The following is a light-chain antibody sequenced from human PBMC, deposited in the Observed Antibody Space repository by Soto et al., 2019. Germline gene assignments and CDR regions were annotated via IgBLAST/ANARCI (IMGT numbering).Light chain of an antibody. V-gene: IGKV3-11*01. J-gene: IGKJ1*01. CDR2: DAS. CDR1: QSVSSY. CDR3: QPRSNSPRP. Sequence: EIVLTQSPATLSLSPGERATLSCRASQSVSSYLAWYQQKPGQAPRLLIYDASNSATGIPARFSGSGSGTDFALNISSLEPEDFAVYYCQPRSNSPRPFGQGTKVQIQ.